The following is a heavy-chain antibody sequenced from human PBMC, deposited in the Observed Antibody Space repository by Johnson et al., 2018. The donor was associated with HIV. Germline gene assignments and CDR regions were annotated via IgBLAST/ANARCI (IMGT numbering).Heavy chain of an antibody. D-gene: IGHD1-26*01. Sequence: QVQLVESGGGVVQPGRSLRLSCAASGFTFSSYAMHWVRQAPGKGLEWVAVISFDGSKKYHADSVEGRFTISRENAKNSLYLQMNNLRAGDTAVYYCARGAPSGNYYVDAFDLWGQGTMVIVSS. J-gene: IGHJ3*01. CDR2: ISFDGSKK. CDR3: ARGAPSGNYYVDAFDL. CDR1: GFTFSSYA. V-gene: IGHV3-30*14.